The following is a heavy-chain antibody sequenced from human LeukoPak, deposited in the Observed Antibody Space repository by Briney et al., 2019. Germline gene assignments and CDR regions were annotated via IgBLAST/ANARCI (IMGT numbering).Heavy chain of an antibody. CDR1: GFTFGDYW. V-gene: IGHV3-7*01. CDR3: ARDSMASFDY. J-gene: IGHJ4*02. D-gene: IGHD5-24*01. CDR2: INQDGSEK. Sequence: GGSLRLSCAASGFTFGDYWMAWVRQAPGKGPEWVAKINQDGSEKYFVDPVKGRFTISRDNAEKSLYLQMNSLRAEDTAVYHCARDSMASFDYWGEGTLVTVSS.